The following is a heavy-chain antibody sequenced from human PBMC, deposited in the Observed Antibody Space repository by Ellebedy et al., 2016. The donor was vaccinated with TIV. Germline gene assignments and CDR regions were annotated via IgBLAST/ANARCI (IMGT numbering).Heavy chain of an antibody. Sequence: ASVKVSCXASGYTFTSYGISWVRQAPGQGLEWMGWVSAYNGNTNYAQKFQGRVTMTRNTSISTAYMELSSLRSEDTAVYYCAWVPHNSLSFDSWGQGTLVTVSS. V-gene: IGHV1-18*01. J-gene: IGHJ4*02. D-gene: IGHD1-14*01. CDR1: GYTFTSYG. CDR3: AWVPHNSLSFDS. CDR2: VSAYNGNT.